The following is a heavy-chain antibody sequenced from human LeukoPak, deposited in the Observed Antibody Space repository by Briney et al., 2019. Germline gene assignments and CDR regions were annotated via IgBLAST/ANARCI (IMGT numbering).Heavy chain of an antibody. CDR3: ARDQDLPSSELDY. Sequence: PGGSLRLSCAASGFTFSSYSMNWVRQAPGKGLEWVSSISSSSSYIYYADSVKGRFTISRDNAKNSLYLQMNSLRAEDTAVYYCARDQDLPSSELDYWGQGTLVTVTS. D-gene: IGHD6-25*01. CDR1: GFTFSSYS. V-gene: IGHV3-21*01. CDR2: ISSSSSYI. J-gene: IGHJ4*02.